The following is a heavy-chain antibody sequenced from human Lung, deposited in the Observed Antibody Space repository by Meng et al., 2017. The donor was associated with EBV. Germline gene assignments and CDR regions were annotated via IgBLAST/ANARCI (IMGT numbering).Heavy chain of an antibody. V-gene: IGHV4-4*07. CDR2: IYSSGIT. CDR1: GDSIRDYF. Sequence: QVQLQGSGPGLVKSSETLSLTCTVSGDSIRDYFRNWIRQPAGKGLEWIGRIYSSGITNYNPSLQSRVTMSVDTSKNQFSLKLYSVTAADTAVYYCARESFNSGWYSDYWGQGTLVTVSS. CDR3: ARESFNSGWYSDY. J-gene: IGHJ4*02. D-gene: IGHD6-19*01.